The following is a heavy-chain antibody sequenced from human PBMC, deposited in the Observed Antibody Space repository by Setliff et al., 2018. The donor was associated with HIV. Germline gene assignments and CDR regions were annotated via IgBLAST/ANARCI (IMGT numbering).Heavy chain of an antibody. CDR2: ISRSGDTI. Sequence: GGSLRLSCAASGFTFSTYSMNWVRQAPGKGLEWVSYISRSGDTIGYADSVKGRFTISRDNAKNSVSLQMNSLRVEDTAVYYCARDDWTCSDGTCFPITFDYWGQGTLVTVSS. CDR1: GFTFSTYS. D-gene: IGHD2-15*01. CDR3: ARDDWTCSDGTCFPITFDY. V-gene: IGHV3-48*01. J-gene: IGHJ4*02.